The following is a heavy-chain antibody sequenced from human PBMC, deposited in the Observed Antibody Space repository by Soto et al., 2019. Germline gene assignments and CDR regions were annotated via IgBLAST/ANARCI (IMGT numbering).Heavy chain of an antibody. CDR2: IWYDGSNK. D-gene: IGHD3-22*01. J-gene: IGHJ4*02. V-gene: IGHV3-33*01. Sequence: QVQLVESGGGVVQPGRSLRLSCAASGFTFSSYGMHWVRQAPGKGLEWVAVIWYDGSNKYYADSVKGRFTISRDNSKNTLYLQMNSLRAEDTAVYYCARDHRLDSSGYSRLFDYWGQGTLVTVSS. CDR3: ARDHRLDSSGYSRLFDY. CDR1: GFTFSSYG.